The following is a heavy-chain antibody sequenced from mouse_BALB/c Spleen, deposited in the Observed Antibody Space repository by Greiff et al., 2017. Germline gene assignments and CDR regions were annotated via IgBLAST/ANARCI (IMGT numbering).Heavy chain of an antibody. Sequence: LVESGAELVKPGASVKLSCTASGFNIKDTYMHWVKQRPEQGLEWIGRIDPANGNTKYDPKFQGKATITADTSSNTAYLQLSSLTSEDTAVYYCARNYYGSSFDYWGQGTTLTVSS. V-gene: IGHV14-3*02. D-gene: IGHD1-1*01. CDR1: GFNIKDTY. J-gene: IGHJ2*01. CDR3: ARNYYGSSFDY. CDR2: IDPANGNT.